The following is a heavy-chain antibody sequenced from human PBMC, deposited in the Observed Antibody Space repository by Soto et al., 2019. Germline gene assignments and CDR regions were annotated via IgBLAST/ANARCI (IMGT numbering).Heavy chain of an antibody. Sequence: QITLKESGPTLVKPTQTLTLTCTFSGFSLSTRGVGVGWIRQPPGKALEWLTLIYWDDDKRYSPSLKSRLTITXXPCKDQVVLTMPHMDPVDTATYYCALSSEYRYADYWGHGILVIVSS. V-gene: IGHV2-5*02. CDR2: IYWDDDK. CDR3: ALSSEYRYADY. CDR1: GFSLSTRGVG. D-gene: IGHD5-18*01. J-gene: IGHJ4*01.